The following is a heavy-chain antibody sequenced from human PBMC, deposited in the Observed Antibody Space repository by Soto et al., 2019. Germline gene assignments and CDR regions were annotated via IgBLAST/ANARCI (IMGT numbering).Heavy chain of an antibody. CDR2: IYPGDSDK. Sequence: GESLRISCQGSGYSFRSYWITLVRLMPWKGQEWMGIIYPGDSDKRYWPSFQGQVTISADKSINTAYLQWSSLKASDTALYYCAVIRYCNGGNRKRLYYSGQGSLVPVSS. V-gene: IGHV5-51*01. CDR1: GYSFRSYW. CDR3: AVIRYCNGGNRKRLYY. J-gene: IGHJ4*02. D-gene: IGHD2-15*01.